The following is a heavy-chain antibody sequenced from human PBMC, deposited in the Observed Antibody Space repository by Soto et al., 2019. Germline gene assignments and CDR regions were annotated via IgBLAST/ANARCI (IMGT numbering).Heavy chain of an antibody. V-gene: IGHV1-8*01. CDR3: ARMASFGTLKWFVP. J-gene: IGHJ5*02. Sequence: APVKVSCKASGYTFIKSDISWVRQATGQGPEWMGWMNPGSGKTGYANKFQGRVTMTRDASTSTAHLELSSLTPEDTAVYYCARMASFGTLKWFVPWCPETLVTVSS. D-gene: IGHD3-16*01. CDR2: MNPGSGKT. CDR1: GYTFIKSD.